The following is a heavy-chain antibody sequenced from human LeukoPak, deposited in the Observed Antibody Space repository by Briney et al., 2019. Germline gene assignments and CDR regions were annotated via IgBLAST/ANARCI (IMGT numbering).Heavy chain of an antibody. CDR1: GFTFSSYA. CDR3: ARGWELLGIDY. D-gene: IGHD1-26*01. V-gene: IGHV3-64*01. CDR2: ISSNVGST. J-gene: IGHJ4*02. Sequence: GGSLRLSCAASGFTFSSYAMHWVRQAPGKGLEYVSAISSNVGSTYYANSVKGRFTISRDNSKNTLYLQMGSLRAEDMAVYYCARGWELLGIDYWGQGTLVTVSS.